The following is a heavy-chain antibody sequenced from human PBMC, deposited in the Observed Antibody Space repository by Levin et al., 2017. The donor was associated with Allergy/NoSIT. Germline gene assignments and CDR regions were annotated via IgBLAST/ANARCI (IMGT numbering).Heavy chain of an antibody. CDR1: GFTFSSYA. J-gene: IGHJ3*02. D-gene: IGHD4-23*01. CDR3: AREMGYGGTNDAFDI. Sequence: PGGSLRLSCAASGFTFSSYAMHWVRQAPGKGLEWVAVISYDGSNKYYADSVKGRFTISRDNSKNTLYLQMNSLRAEDTAVYYCAREMGYGGTNDAFDIWGQGTMVTVSS. V-gene: IGHV3-30-3*01. CDR2: ISYDGSNK.